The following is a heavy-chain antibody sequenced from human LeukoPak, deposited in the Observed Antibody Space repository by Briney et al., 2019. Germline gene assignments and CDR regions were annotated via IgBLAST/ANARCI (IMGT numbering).Heavy chain of an antibody. CDR1: GFTFSSYG. Sequence: PGRSLRLSCAASGFTFSSYGMHWVRQAPGKGLEWVAVIWYDGSNKYYADSVKGRFTISRDNAKNSLYLQMNSLRAEDTAVYYCARDRRYAVDYWGQGTLVTVSS. J-gene: IGHJ4*02. CDR3: ARDRRYAVDY. D-gene: IGHD1-1*01. CDR2: IWYDGSNK. V-gene: IGHV3-33*01.